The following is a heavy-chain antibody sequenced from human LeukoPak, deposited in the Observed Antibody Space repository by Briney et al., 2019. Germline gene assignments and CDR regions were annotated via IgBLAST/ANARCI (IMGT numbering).Heavy chain of an antibody. CDR2: IDCTGTT. CDR3: VKFKRRPRTYSYDYEF. D-gene: IGHD5-18*01. J-gene: IGHJ4*02. V-gene: IGHV4-39*07. CDR1: GDSISNNFYY. Sequence: SETLSLTCSVFGDSISNNFYYWGWIRQTPGKGLAWIAGIDCTGTTYYNPSFKSRVSISMDTSKNQFSLKLTSVTAADTAVFYCVKFKRRPRTYSYDYEFWGQGTLVTVSP.